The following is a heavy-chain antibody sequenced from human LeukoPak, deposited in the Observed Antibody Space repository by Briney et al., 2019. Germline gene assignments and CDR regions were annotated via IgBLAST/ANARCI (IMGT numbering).Heavy chain of an antibody. Sequence: SEALSLTCAVYGGSFSGYYWTWIRQPPGKGLEWIGEIAHTGDTNYNPSLKSRLTISVDTSKNQFSLKLNSMTAADTAVYYCASVGYSSGWYYFDYWGQGTLVTVSS. D-gene: IGHD6-19*01. CDR2: IAHTGDT. CDR1: GGSFSGYY. V-gene: IGHV4-34*01. J-gene: IGHJ4*02. CDR3: ASVGYSSGWYYFDY.